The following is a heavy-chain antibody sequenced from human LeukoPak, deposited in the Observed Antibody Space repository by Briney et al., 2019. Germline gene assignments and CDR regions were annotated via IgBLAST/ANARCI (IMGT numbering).Heavy chain of an antibody. J-gene: IGHJ4*02. CDR3: ARDLKQFGGWFDY. D-gene: IGHD6-19*01. CDR2: INAGNGNT. V-gene: IGHV1-3*01. CDR1: GYTFTTYA. Sequence: GASVKVSCKAPGYTFTTYAMHWVRQAPGQRLEWMGWINAGNGNTKYSQKFQGRVTITRDTSASTAYMELSSLRSEDTAVYYCARDLKQFGGWFDYWGQGTLVTVSS.